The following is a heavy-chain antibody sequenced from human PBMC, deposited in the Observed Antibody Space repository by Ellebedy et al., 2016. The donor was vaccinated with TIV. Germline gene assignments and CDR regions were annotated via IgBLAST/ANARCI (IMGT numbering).Heavy chain of an antibody. CDR1: GYRFSTYW. CDR3: ARQPDYHFDY. Sequence: GESLKISCKVSGYRFSTYWIGWVRQMPGRGLEWMGIIYPGDSRTFYTPSFQGHVTISADTSIDTAYLQWSSLKASDTAMYYCARQPDYHFDYWGQGTLVTVSS. CDR2: IYPGDSRT. D-gene: IGHD5-12*01. V-gene: IGHV5-51*01. J-gene: IGHJ4*02.